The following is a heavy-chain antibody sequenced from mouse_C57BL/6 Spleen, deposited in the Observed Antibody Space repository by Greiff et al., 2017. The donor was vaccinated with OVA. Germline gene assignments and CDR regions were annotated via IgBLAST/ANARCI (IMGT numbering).Heavy chain of an antibody. CDR2: IYPGSGRT. CDR3: ARKVYGSSDNWDFDV. CDR1: GYTFTSYW. J-gene: IGHJ1*03. Sequence: QVQLQQPGAELVKPGASVKMSCQASGYTFTSYWLTWVKQRPGQGLEWIGDIYPGSGRTNYNETFKSKDTLTVDTSSNTASMQISSLTSEDSAVYYCARKVYGSSDNWDFDVWGTGTTVTVSS. V-gene: IGHV1-55*01. D-gene: IGHD1-1*01.